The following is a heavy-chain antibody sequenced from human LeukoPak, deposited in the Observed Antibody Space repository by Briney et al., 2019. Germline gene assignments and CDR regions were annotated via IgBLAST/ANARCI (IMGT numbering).Heavy chain of an antibody. V-gene: IGHV3-21*01. Sequence: GGSLRLSCAASGFTFSSYSMNWVRQAPGKGLEWVSSISSSSSYIYYADSVKGRFTISRDNSKNTLYLQMSSLKTEDTAVYYCAKDRLVVAPAAMTSNFDYWGQGTLVTVSS. CDR2: ISSSSSYI. CDR3: AKDRLVVAPAAMTSNFDY. D-gene: IGHD2-2*01. J-gene: IGHJ4*02. CDR1: GFTFSSYS.